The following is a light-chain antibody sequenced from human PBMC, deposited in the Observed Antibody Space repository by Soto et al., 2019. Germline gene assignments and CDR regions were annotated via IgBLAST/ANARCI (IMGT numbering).Light chain of an antibody. Sequence: QSVLTQPPSVSAAPGQKVTISCSGSSSNIGNNYVSWYQHLPGTAPRLLIFENNKRPSGIPARFSGSKSGTSATLAITGLQTGDEADYYCGTWDIRLNINWVFGGGTKLTVL. CDR2: ENN. V-gene: IGLV1-51*02. CDR1: SSNIGNNY. J-gene: IGLJ3*02. CDR3: GTWDIRLNINWV.